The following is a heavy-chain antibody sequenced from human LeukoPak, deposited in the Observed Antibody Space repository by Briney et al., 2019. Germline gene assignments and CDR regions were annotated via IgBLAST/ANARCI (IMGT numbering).Heavy chain of an antibody. Sequence: SETLSLTCAVYGGSFSGYYWSWIRQPPGKGLEWIGEINHSGSTNYNPSLKSRVTISVDTSKNQFSLKLSSVTAADTAVYYCARGHSPLSIAAAGRTSDPWGQGTLVTVSS. V-gene: IGHV4-34*01. J-gene: IGHJ5*02. CDR2: INHSGST. CDR3: ARGHSPLSIAAAGRTSDP. CDR1: GGSFSGYY. D-gene: IGHD6-13*01.